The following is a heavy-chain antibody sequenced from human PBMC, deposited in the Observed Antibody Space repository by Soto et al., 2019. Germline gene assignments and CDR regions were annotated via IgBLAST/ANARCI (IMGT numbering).Heavy chain of an antibody. V-gene: IGHV6-1*01. CDR3: AKGDNLGPKTGYAFDP. J-gene: IGHJ5*02. CDR1: GDSVPSNTAS. CDR2: TYFRSKWYN. D-gene: IGHD5-12*01. Sequence: QTLSLTCAISGDSVPSNTASWNWIRQSPSRGLEWLGRTYFRSKWYNDYAVSVKSRIIINPDTSNNQFSLQLNSVTPEDTAVYFCAKGDNLGPKTGYAFDPWGQGIMGTVSS.